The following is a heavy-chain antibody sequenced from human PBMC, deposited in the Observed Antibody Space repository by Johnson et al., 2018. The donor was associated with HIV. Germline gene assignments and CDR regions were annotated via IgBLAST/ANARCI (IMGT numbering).Heavy chain of an antibody. CDR2: IYNSGDT. CDR1: GFTFSSYA. J-gene: IGHJ3*02. Sequence: VQLVESGGGLVQPGGSLRLSCAASGFTFSSYAMSWVRQAPGKGLEWVSVIYNSGDTFYADSVQGRFTLSRDNSKNTVYLQMNSLKAEDTAVYYCARQGSGFDILGQGTMVTVSS. CDR3: ARQGSGFDI. D-gene: IGHD1-26*01. V-gene: IGHV3-23*05.